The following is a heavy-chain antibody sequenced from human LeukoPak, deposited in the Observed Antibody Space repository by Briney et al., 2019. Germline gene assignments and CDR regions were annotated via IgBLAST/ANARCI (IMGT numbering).Heavy chain of an antibody. CDR3: ATENLPGYYGSGSHDY. D-gene: IGHD3-10*01. J-gene: IGHJ4*02. CDR2: INHSGST. CDR1: GGSFSGYY. V-gene: IGHV4-34*01. Sequence: SETLSLTCAVYGGSFSGYYWSWIRQPPGKGLEWIGEINHSGSTNYNPSLKSRVTISVDTSKNQFSLKLSSVTAADTAVYYCATENLPGYYGSGSHDYWGQGTLVTVSS.